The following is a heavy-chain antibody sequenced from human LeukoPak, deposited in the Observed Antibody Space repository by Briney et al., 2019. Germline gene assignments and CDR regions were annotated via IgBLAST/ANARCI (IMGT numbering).Heavy chain of an antibody. D-gene: IGHD6-6*01. V-gene: IGHV1-69*01. CDR1: GGTFSSYA. Sequence: ASVKVSCKASGGTFSSYAISWVRQAPGQGLEWMGGIIPIFGTANYAQKFQGRVTITADESTSTAYMELSSLRSEDTAVYYCARPGIAARPLRSPRSNWFDPWGQGTLVTVSS. CDR3: ARPGIAARPLRSPRSNWFDP. J-gene: IGHJ5*02. CDR2: IIPIFGTA.